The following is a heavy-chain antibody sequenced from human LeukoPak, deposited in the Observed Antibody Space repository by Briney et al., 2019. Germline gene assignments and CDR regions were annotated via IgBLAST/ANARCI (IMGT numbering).Heavy chain of an antibody. CDR2: ISSSSDTI. V-gene: IGHV3-48*04. D-gene: IGHD1-26*01. CDR3: ASGMIVGPNI. Sequence: GGSLRLSCAASGFTFGPYTMNWVRQAPGKGLEWVSYISSSSDTIYYADSVKGRFTISRDNAKNSLYLQMNSLRAEDTAVYYCASGMIVGPNIWGQGTLVTVSS. CDR1: GFTFGPYT. J-gene: IGHJ4*02.